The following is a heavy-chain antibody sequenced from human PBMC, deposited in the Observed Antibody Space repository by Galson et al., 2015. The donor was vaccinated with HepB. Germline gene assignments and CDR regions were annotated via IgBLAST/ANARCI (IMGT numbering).Heavy chain of an antibody. J-gene: IGHJ6*02. Sequence: SLRLSCAASGFTFSTNAMHWVRQVPGKGLVWVSRIKTDGNITEYADSVKGRFSISRDNAKNTLYLQMNSLRAEDTAVYYCVREYYHNLDVWGQGTTVTASS. CDR2: IKTDGNIT. CDR1: GFTFSTNA. V-gene: IGHV3-74*01. CDR3: VREYYHNLDV.